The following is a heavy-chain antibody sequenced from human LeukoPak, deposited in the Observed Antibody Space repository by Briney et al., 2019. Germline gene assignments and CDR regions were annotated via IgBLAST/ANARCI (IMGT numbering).Heavy chain of an antibody. D-gene: IGHD6-13*01. Sequence: GGSLRLSCAASGFTFSSYAMSWVRQAPGKGLEWVSAISGSGGSTYYADSVKGRFTISRDNAKNSLYLQMNSLRAEDTALYHCARSQLGSSWYSNAGPFDYWGQGTLVTVSS. V-gene: IGHV3-23*01. J-gene: IGHJ4*02. CDR3: ARSQLGSSWYSNAGPFDY. CDR1: GFTFSSYA. CDR2: ISGSGGST.